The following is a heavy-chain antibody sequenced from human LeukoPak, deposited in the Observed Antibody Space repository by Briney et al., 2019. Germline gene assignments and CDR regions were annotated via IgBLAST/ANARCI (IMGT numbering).Heavy chain of an antibody. Sequence: SVKVPCKASGGTFSSYAISWVRQAPGQGLEWMGRIIPIFGTANYAQKFQSRVTITTDESTSTAYMELSSLRSEDTAVYYCARGGDDERGGAFDIWGQGTMVTVSS. V-gene: IGHV1-69*05. D-gene: IGHD2-21*02. CDR2: IIPIFGTA. CDR1: GGTFSSYA. J-gene: IGHJ3*02. CDR3: ARGGDDERGGAFDI.